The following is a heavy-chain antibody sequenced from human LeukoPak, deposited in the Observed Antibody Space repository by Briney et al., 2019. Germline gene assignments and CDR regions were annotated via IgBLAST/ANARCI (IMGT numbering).Heavy chain of an antibody. J-gene: IGHJ4*02. CDR2: ISGSGGST. D-gene: IGHD2-2*01. V-gene: IGHV3-23*01. CDR3: AKGIVVVPAGIDALDY. CDR1: GFTFSSYA. Sequence: GGSLRLSCAASGFTFSSYATTWVRQAPGKGLEWVSSISGSGGSTYYAASVKGRFTISRDNSKNTLSLQMNSLRAEDTAVYYCAKGIVVVPAGIDALDYWGQGTLVTVSS.